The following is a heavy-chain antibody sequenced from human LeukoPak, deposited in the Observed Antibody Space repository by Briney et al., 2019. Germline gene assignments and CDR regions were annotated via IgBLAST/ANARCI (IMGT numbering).Heavy chain of an antibody. J-gene: IGHJ6*02. Sequence: GGSLRLSYAASGFTFSSYAMSWVRQAPGKGLEWVSVISGSGSSTYYADSVKGRFTISRDNSKNTLYLQMNSLRAEDTAAYYCARTGTLYYYYLMDVWGQGTTVTVSS. D-gene: IGHD3/OR15-3a*01. V-gene: IGHV3-23*01. CDR2: ISGSGSST. CDR3: ARTGTLYYYYLMDV. CDR1: GFTFSSYA.